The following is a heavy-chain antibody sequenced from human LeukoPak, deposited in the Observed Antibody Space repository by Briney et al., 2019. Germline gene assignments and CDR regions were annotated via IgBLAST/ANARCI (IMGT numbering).Heavy chain of an antibody. J-gene: IGHJ4*02. CDR2: IFYSGST. D-gene: IGHD6-19*01. CDR1: GGSIGTSNYY. V-gene: IGHV4-39*07. Sequence: SETLSLTCTVSGGSIGTSNYYWGWIRQPPGKGLEWIGNIFYSGSTYYSPSLKSRVTISLDTSRNQFSLKLTSVTAADTAVYYCARDWFVAVAGNFDYWGQGTLVTVSS. CDR3: ARDWFVAVAGNFDY.